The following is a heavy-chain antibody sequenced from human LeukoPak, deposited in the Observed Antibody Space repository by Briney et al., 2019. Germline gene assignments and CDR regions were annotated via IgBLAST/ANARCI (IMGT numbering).Heavy chain of an antibody. CDR2: INHSGST. J-gene: IGHJ4*02. V-gene: IGHV4-34*01. D-gene: IGHD6-19*01. CDR3: AREQRIAVPEEVY. Sequence: SETLSLTCTVSGGSISSYYWSWIRQPPGKGLEWIGEINHSGSTNYNPSLKSRVTISVDTSKNQFSLKLSSVTAADTAVYYCAREQRIAVPEEVYWGQGTLVTVSS. CDR1: GGSISSYY.